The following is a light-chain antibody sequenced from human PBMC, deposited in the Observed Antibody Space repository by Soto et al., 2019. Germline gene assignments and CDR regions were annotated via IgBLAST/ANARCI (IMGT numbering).Light chain of an antibody. CDR3: QQYGSSPRT. V-gene: IGKV3-20*01. CDR1: QSVSSSH. J-gene: IGKJ1*01. CDR2: GAS. Sequence: EIVLTQSPGTLSLSPGERATLSCRASQSVSSSHLAWYQQKPGQAPRLLIYGASSRATGIPDRFSGSGSVTDFTLTISRLEPEDFAVYYCQQYGSSPRTFGQGTKVEIK.